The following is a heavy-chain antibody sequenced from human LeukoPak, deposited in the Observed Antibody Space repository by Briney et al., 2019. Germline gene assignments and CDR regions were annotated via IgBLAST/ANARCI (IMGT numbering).Heavy chain of an antibody. CDR1: GYTFTSYY. CDR2: INPNSGGT. Sequence: ASVKVSCKASGYTFTSYYMHWVRQAPGQGLEWMGWINPNSGGTNYAQKFQGRVTMTRDTSISTAYMELSRLRSDDTAVYYCARADYGDYGGIDYWGQGTLVTVSS. V-gene: IGHV1-2*02. CDR3: ARADYGDYGGIDY. D-gene: IGHD4-17*01. J-gene: IGHJ4*02.